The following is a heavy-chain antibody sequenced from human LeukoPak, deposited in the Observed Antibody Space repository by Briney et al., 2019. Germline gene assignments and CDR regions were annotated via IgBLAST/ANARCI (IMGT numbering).Heavy chain of an antibody. J-gene: IGHJ3*01. V-gene: IGHV3-23*01. CDR2: TGAGDKYT. CDR1: GFTFSSYN. CDR3: VKELDYYGSTEEYYGGVDAFDF. D-gene: IGHD3-22*01. Sequence: GGSLRLSCAVSGFTFSSYNMNWVRQAPGKGLEWVSSTGAGDKYTYHGDSVKGRFTISRDNSKNTLYLQMNSLRAGDTAIYYCVKELDYYGSTEEYYGGVDAFDFWGQGTMVTVS.